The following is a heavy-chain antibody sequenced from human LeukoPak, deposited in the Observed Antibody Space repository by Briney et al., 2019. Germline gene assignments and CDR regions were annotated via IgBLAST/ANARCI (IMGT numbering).Heavy chain of an antibody. Sequence: GASVKVSCKASGYTFTSYDINWVRQATGQGLEWMGWMNPNSGNTGYAQKFQGRVTMTRNTSISTAYMELSGLRSEDTAVYYCARSRVLLGGHWFDPWGQGTLVTVSS. V-gene: IGHV1-8*01. CDR3: ARSRVLLGGHWFDP. J-gene: IGHJ5*02. CDR2: MNPNSGNT. D-gene: IGHD3-10*01. CDR1: GYTFTSYD.